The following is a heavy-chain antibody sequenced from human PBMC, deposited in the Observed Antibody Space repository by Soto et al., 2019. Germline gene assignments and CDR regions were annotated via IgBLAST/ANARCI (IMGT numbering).Heavy chain of an antibody. CDR3: ARQGIAARPSYYYYGMDV. CDR2: IDPSDSYT. Sequence: PGESLKISCKGSGYSFTSHWISWVRQMPGKGLEWMGRIDPSDSYTNYSPSFQGHVTISADKSISTAYLQWSSLKASDTAMYYCARQGIAARPSYYYYGMDVWGQGTTVTVSS. D-gene: IGHD6-6*01. J-gene: IGHJ6*02. CDR1: GYSFTSHW. V-gene: IGHV5-10-1*01.